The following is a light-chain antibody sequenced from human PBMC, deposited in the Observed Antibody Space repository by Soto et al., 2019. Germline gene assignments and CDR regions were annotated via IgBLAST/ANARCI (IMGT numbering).Light chain of an antibody. CDR1: QNINNY. CDR3: QQSYNNPRT. J-gene: IGKJ1*01. Sequence: DIQMTQSPSSLSASVGDRVTITCRASQNINNYLNWYQQKPGKAPKLLIYAASSLQSGVPSRFGGSGSGTDFTLTISTLQPEDFATYYCQQSYNNPRTFGQGTKVEVK. CDR2: AAS. V-gene: IGKV1-39*01.